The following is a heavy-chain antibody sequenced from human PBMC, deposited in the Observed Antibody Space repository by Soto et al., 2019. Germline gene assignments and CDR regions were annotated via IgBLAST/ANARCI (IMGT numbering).Heavy chain of an antibody. CDR2: ENYSGST. V-gene: IGHV4-39*01. CDR3: AGGYCRRGGSYGNDALDV. J-gene: IGHJ3*01. D-gene: IGHD2-15*01. Sequence: PSETLSLTCTVSGGTISTFSYYWGWLRKPPGKGLEWIGSENYSGSTYFNPSLKNRVTISVGTSKNQISLELFSVTAVETAVYYCAGGYCRRGGSYGNDALDVWGQGTMVTVSS. CDR1: GGTISTFSYY.